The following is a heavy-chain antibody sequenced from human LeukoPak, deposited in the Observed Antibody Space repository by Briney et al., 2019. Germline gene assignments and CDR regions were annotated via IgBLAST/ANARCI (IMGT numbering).Heavy chain of an antibody. D-gene: IGHD2-15*01. Sequence: PSETLSLTCAVYGGSFSGYYWSWIRQPPGKGLEWIGEINHSGSTNYNPSLKSRVTISVDTSKNQFSLKLSSVTAADTAVYYCARAGDIVVVVAGYHFDYWGQGTLVTVSS. V-gene: IGHV4-34*01. J-gene: IGHJ4*02. CDR3: ARAGDIVVVVAGYHFDY. CDR1: GGSFSGYY. CDR2: INHSGST.